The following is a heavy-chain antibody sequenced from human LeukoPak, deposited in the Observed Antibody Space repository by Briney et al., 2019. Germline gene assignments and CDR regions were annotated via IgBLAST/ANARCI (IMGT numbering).Heavy chain of an antibody. D-gene: IGHD6-19*01. CDR2: IYTSGST. J-gene: IGHJ5*02. V-gene: IGHV4-4*07. Sequence: SETLSLTCAVSGGSISSYYWSWIRQPAGKGLEWIGRIYTSGSTNYNPSLKSRVTMSVDTSKNQFSLKLSSVTAADTAVYYCARDLLAVAGTGWFDPWGQGTLVTVSS. CDR3: ARDLLAVAGTGWFDP. CDR1: GGSISSYY.